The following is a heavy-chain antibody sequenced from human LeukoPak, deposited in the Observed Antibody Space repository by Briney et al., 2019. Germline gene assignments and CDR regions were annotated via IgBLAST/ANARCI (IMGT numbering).Heavy chain of an antibody. CDR1: GYTFTSYG. J-gene: IGHJ4*02. V-gene: IGHV1-18*01. CDR3: ARTMITMVRGVPRGSFDY. D-gene: IGHD3-10*01. Sequence: GASVKVSCKASGYTFTSYGISWVRQAPGQGLEWMGWISAYNGNTKYSQKFQGRVTITRDTSASTAYMELSSLRSEDTAVYYCARTMITMVRGVPRGSFDYWGQGTLVTVSS. CDR2: ISAYNGNT.